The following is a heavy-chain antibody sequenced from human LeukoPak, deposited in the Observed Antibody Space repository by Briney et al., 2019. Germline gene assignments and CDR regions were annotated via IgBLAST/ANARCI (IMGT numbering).Heavy chain of an antibody. Sequence: GGSLRLSCAASGFTVSSNYMSWVRPAPGKGLEWVSVIYSGGSTYYADSVKGRFTISRDNSKNTLYLQMNSLRAEDTAVYYCARALSCWYLDYWGQGTLVTVSS. CDR3: ARALSCWYLDY. CDR1: GFTVSSNY. CDR2: IYSGGST. V-gene: IGHV3-53*01. J-gene: IGHJ4*02. D-gene: IGHD6-19*01.